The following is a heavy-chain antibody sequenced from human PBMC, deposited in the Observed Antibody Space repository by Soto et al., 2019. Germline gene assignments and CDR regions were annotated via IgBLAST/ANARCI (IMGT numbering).Heavy chain of an antibody. D-gene: IGHD3-16*01. CDR1: GFTFSRYA. J-gene: IGHJ4*02. Sequence: GGSLRLSCAASGFTFSRYAMTLVRQGPGKGLEWVSGISGSGGRSYYADSVKGRFTISRDNSKSTLYLQMNSLRAEDTAVYYCAKAYFVWSSEQPHYFDYWGQGTLVTVSS. CDR3: AKAYFVWSSEQPHYFDY. CDR2: ISGSGGRS. V-gene: IGHV3-23*01.